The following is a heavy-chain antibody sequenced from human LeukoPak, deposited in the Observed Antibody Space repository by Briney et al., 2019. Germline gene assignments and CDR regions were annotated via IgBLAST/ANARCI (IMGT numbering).Heavy chain of an antibody. J-gene: IGHJ3*02. CDR3: ARDRIELGGGTFDI. V-gene: IGHV3-21*01. CDR1: GFTFSSYS. CDR2: ISSSSSSYI. D-gene: IGHD1-7*01. Sequence: GGSLRLSCAASGFTFSSYSMNWVRQAPGKGLEWVSSISSSSSSYIYYADSVEGRFTISRDNSKNTLYLQMNSLRAEDTAVYYCARDRIELGGGTFDIWGQGTMVTVSS.